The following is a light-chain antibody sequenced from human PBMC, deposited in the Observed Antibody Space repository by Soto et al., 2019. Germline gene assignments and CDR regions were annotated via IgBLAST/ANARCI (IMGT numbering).Light chain of an antibody. CDR2: DDT. CDR1: TSNIGNNF. V-gene: IGLV1-51*01. CDR3: GTWDSSLSVVV. J-gene: IGLJ2*01. Sequence: QSVLTQPPSVSAAPGQKVTVSCSGGTSNIGNNFVSWYQQLPGTAPKLLIYDDTKRPSGIPDRFSGSKSGTSATLGITGLQTGDEADYYCGTWDSSLSVVVFGGGTQLPVL.